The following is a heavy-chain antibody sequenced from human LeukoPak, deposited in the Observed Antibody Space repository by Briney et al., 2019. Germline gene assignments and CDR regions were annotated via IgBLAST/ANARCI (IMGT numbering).Heavy chain of an antibody. V-gene: IGHV3-33*06. CDR1: GFTFSSYG. D-gene: IGHD6-19*01. CDR2: ISYDGSNK. J-gene: IGHJ5*02. CDR3: AKDLIIGWSYENYNWFDP. Sequence: PGGSLRLSCAASGFTFSSYGMHWVRQAPGKGLEWVAVISYDGSNKYSADSVKGRFTISRDNSKNTLYLQMNSLRAEDTAVYYCAKDLIIGWSYENYNWFDPWGQGTLVTVSS.